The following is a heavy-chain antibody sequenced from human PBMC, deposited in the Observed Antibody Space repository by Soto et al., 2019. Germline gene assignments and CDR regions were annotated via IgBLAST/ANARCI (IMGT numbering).Heavy chain of an antibody. CDR1: GGSISNKSHH. CDR3: ARRFSLLRGSIINYFDY. CDR2: VYYSGTT. Sequence: SATLSLTCSVSGGSISNKSHHCGWIRQPPGEGLEGIGSVYYSGTTYYNPSLRSRVTISVDTSRNQCSLKLSSVTAADTAVYDCARRFSLLRGSIINYFDYRGQGALVT. V-gene: IGHV4-39*01. J-gene: IGHJ4*02. D-gene: IGHD3-10*01.